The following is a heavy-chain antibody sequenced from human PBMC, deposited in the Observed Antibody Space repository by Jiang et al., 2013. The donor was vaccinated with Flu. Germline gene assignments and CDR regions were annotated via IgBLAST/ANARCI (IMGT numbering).Heavy chain of an antibody. CDR3: ARMSKYYYDSSGSHQFDY. J-gene: IGHJ4*02. V-gene: IGHV1-18*01. Sequence: AEVKKPGASVKVSCKASGYTFTSYGISWVRQAPGQGLEWMGWISAYNGNTNYAQKVRGRVTMTTDTSTSTAYMELRSLRSDDTAVYYCARMSKYYYDSSGSHQFDYWGQGTLVTVSS. CDR2: ISAYNGNT. D-gene: IGHD3-22*01. CDR1: GYTFTSYG.